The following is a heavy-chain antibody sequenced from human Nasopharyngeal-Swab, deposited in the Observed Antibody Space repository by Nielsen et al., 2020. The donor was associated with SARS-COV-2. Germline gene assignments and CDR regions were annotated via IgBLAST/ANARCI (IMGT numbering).Heavy chain of an antibody. D-gene: IGHD3-10*01. Sequence: VRQDPGKGLEWVAVIWYDGSNKYYADSVKGRFTISRDNSKNTLYLQMNSLRAEDTAVYYCARDNEYYYGSGSQNHYYYYYYMDVWGKGTTVTVSS. V-gene: IGHV3-33*01. CDR2: IWYDGSNK. CDR3: ARDNEYYYGSGSQNHYYYYYYMDV. J-gene: IGHJ6*03.